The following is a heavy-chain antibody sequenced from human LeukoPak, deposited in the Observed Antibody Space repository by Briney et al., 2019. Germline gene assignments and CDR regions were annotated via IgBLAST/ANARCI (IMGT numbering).Heavy chain of an antibody. CDR3: ARGPPIAVAHFDY. Sequence: ASVKVSCKAYGYTFTGYYMHWVRQAPGQGLEWMGWINPNSGGTNYAQKFQGRVTMTRDTSISTAYMELSRLRSDDTAVYYCARGPPIAVAHFDYWGQGTLVTVSS. D-gene: IGHD6-19*01. V-gene: IGHV1-2*02. CDR2: INPNSGGT. J-gene: IGHJ4*02. CDR1: GYTFTGYY.